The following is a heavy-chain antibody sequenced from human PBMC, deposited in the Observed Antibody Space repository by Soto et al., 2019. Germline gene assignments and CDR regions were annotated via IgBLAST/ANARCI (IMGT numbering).Heavy chain of an antibody. V-gene: IGHV4-4*07. J-gene: IGHJ4*02. Sequence: SETLSLTCIVSRASSSTYFWNWIRQPAGKGLEWIGRVFGTGGTHYNPSLQSRVTISKDTSKNSFSLKLTSVTAAVTGTFFCATAAETTPGLFDSWCRGVLVTVSS. D-gene: IGHD6-25*01. CDR1: RASSSTYF. CDR3: ATAAETTPGLFDS. CDR2: VFGTGGT.